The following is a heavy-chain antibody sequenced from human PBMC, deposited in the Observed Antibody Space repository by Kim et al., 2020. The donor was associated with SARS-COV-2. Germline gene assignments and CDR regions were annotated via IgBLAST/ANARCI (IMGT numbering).Heavy chain of an antibody. D-gene: IGHD3-9*01. V-gene: IGHV1-18*01. CDR2: ISAYNGNT. Sequence: ASVKVSCKASGYTFTSYGISWVRQAPGQGLEWMGWISAYNGNTNYAQKLQGRVTMTTDTSTSTAYMELRSLRSDDTAVYYCARVPILTGPSVALDYWGQGTLVTVSS. CDR1: GYTFTSYG. CDR3: ARVPILTGPSVALDY. J-gene: IGHJ4*02.